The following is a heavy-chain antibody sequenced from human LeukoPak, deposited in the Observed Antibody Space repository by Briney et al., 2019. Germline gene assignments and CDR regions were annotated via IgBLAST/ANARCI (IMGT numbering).Heavy chain of an antibody. CDR1: GVSISSSSYY. CDR2: IYYTGST. CDR3: ARRFGAPNAFDI. V-gene: IGHV4-39*01. D-gene: IGHD3-10*01. Sequence: SETLSLTCTVSGVSISSSSYYWGWIRQPPGKGLEYFGSIYYTGSTYYNPSLQSRVSISVDTYKNQFSLKLSSVTAADTAVYYCARRFGAPNAFDIWGQGTMVTVSS. J-gene: IGHJ3*02.